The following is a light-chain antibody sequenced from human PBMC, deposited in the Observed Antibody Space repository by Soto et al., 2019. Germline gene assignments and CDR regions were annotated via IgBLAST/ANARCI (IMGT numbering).Light chain of an antibody. V-gene: IGKV1-5*01. CDR3: QQYSCYSSCT. J-gene: IGKJ1*01. Sequence: DIQMTQSPSTLSASVGDRVTITCRASEIIRRRLAWYQQKPGKAPQVLIWDDATLQRGVPSRFSGSGSGTEFTLTLSSLRPDDFATYDCQQYSCYSSCTFGQGTKVEVK. CDR1: EIIRRR. CDR2: DDA.